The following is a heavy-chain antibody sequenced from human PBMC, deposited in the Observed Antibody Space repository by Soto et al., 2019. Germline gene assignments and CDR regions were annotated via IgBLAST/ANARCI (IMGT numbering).Heavy chain of an antibody. CDR2: IYYSGST. J-gene: IGHJ4*02. D-gene: IGHD2-15*01. CDR1: GGSISSGGYY. Sequence: SETLSLTCTVSGGSISSGGYYWSWIRQHPGKGLEWIGYIYYSGSTYYNPSLKSRVTISVDTSKNQFSLKLSSVTAADTAVYYCARTKVAATPVFAYWGQGTLVTVSS. V-gene: IGHV4-31*03. CDR3: ARTKVAATPVFAY.